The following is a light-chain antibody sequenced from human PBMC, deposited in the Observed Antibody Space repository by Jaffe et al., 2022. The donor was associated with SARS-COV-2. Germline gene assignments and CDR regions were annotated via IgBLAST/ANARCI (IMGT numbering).Light chain of an antibody. CDR2: KAS. CDR1: QSISSL. V-gene: IGKV1-5*03. Sequence: DIQVTQSPSTLSASVGDRVTITCRASQSISSLLAWYQQKPGTAPKLLIYKASSLERGVPSRFSGSGSGTEFTLTISSLQPDDFATYYCQQYHTYSTFGQGTKLEIK. J-gene: IGKJ2*01. CDR3: QQYHTYST.